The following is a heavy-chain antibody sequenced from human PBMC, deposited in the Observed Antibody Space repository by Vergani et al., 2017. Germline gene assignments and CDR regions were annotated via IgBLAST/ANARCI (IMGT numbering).Heavy chain of an antibody. D-gene: IGHD6-13*01. J-gene: IGHJ4*01. V-gene: IGHV3-30*04. Sequence: QVQLVESGGGVVQPGRSLRLSCAASGFTFSSYAMHWVRQAPGKGLEWVAVISYDGSNKYYADSVKGRFTISRDNSKNTLYLQMNSLRAEDTAVYYCARAVAGLDYWGQEPWSPSPQ. CDR2: ISYDGSNK. CDR1: GFTFSSYA. CDR3: ARAVAGLDY.